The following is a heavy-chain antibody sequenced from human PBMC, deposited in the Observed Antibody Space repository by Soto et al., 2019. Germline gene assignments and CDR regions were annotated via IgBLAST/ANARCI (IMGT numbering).Heavy chain of an antibody. CDR1: GFTFSDYY. V-gene: IGHV3-11*01. Sequence: PGGSLRLSCAASGFTFSDYYMSWIRQAPGKGLEWVSYISSSGSTIYYADSVKGRFTISRDNAKNSLYLQMNSLRAEDTAVYYCARVWISKWLAAFDYWGQGTLVTVSS. J-gene: IGHJ4*02. D-gene: IGHD6-19*01. CDR3: ARVWISKWLAAFDY. CDR2: ISSSGSTI.